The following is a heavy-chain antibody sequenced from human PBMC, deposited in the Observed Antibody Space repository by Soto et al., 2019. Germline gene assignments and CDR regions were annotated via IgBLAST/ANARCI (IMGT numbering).Heavy chain of an antibody. CDR2: IKTDGSRA. J-gene: IGHJ3*01. CDR1: GFRFSTYW. CDR3: ARDPDGNSGSPNNDFDF. V-gene: IGHV3-74*01. Sequence: SLRRSCAPSGFRFSTYWIHWVRQVPGEGLVWVSRIKTDGSRASYADSVKGRFTISTDNAKNTVYLQMNSLRVEDTALYYCARDPDGNSGSPNNDFDFWGQATMVTV. D-gene: IGHD3-10*01.